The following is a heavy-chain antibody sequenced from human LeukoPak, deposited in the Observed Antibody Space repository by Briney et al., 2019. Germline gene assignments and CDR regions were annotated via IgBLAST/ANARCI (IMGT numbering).Heavy chain of an antibody. D-gene: IGHD3-22*01. CDR3: ARGRRSYYDSSGYRRIFDY. Sequence: SEALSLTCAVYGGSFSGYYWSWIRQPPGKGLEWIGEINHSGSTNYNPSLKSRVTISVDTSKNQFSLKLSSVTAADTAVYYCARGRRSYYDSSGYRRIFDYWGQGTLVTVSS. V-gene: IGHV4-34*01. CDR1: GGSFSGYY. CDR2: INHSGST. J-gene: IGHJ4*02.